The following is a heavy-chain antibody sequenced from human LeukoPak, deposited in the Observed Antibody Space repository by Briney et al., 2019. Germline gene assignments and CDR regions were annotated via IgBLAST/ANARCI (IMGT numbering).Heavy chain of an antibody. J-gene: IGHJ3*02. D-gene: IGHD3-22*01. CDR2: INPNSGGT. V-gene: IGHV1-2*04. CDR1: GYTFTGYY. Sequence: GASVKVSCKASGYTFTGYYMHWVRQAPGQGLEWMGWINPNSGGTNYAQKFQGWVTMTRDTSISTAYMELSRLRSDDTAVYYCARSGRVAYYYDSSGYYRDAFDIWGQGTMVTVSS. CDR3: ARSGRVAYYYDSSGYYRDAFDI.